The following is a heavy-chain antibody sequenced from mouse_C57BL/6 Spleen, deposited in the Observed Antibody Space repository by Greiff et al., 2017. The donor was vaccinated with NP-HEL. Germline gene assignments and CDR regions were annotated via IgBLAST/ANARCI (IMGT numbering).Heavy chain of an antibody. V-gene: IGHV1-81*01. CDR3: ARPYYSNHVGAMDY. CDR2: IYPRSGNT. D-gene: IGHD2-5*01. CDR1: GYTFTSYG. J-gene: IGHJ4*01. Sequence: QVHVKQSGAELARPGASVKLSCKASGYTFTSYGISWVKQRTGQGLEWIGEIYPRSGNTYYNEKFKGKATLTADKSSSTAYMELRSLTSEDSAVYFCARPYYSNHVGAMDYWGQGTSVTVSS.